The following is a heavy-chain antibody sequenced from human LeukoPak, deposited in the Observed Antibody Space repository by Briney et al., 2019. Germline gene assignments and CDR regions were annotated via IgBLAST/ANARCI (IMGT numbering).Heavy chain of an antibody. CDR3: ASSYCSSTSCRNWFDP. CDR2: IYYSGST. CDR1: GGSISSYY. J-gene: IGHJ5*02. V-gene: IGHV4-59*01. D-gene: IGHD2-2*01. Sequence: PSETLSLTCTVSGGSISSYYWSWIRQPPGKGLEWIGYIYYSGSTNYNPSLKSRVTISVDTSKNQFSLKLSSVTAADTAVYYCASSYCSSTSCRNWFDPWGQGTLVTVSS.